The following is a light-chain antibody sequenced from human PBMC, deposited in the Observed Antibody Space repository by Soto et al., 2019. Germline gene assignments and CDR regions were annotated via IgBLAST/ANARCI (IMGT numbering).Light chain of an antibody. V-gene: IGKV3-15*01. J-gene: IGKJ5*01. CDR2: CAS. CDR1: RSVCNI. CDR3: QQDIGWPIT. Sequence: ARRSVCNILAWHQQKPGQAPRLLIYCASSRASGFPARFSGSGSGTDFTLTIDSVQAEDFAVYYCQQDIGWPITFGQGTRLEIK.